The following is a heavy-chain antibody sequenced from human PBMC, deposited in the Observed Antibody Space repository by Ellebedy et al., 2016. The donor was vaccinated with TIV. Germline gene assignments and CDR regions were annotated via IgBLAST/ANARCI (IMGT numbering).Heavy chain of an antibody. CDR3: AKVDEYSYDYYYGMDV. Sequence: GGSLRLSXAASGFTFSTYGMHWVRQAPGKGLEWVALISYDGSNKYYADSVKGRFTISRDNSKNTLFLQMNSLRAEDTAVYYCAKVDEYSYDYYYGMDVWGQGTTVTVSS. CDR1: GFTFSTYG. D-gene: IGHD5-18*01. V-gene: IGHV3-30*18. CDR2: ISYDGSNK. J-gene: IGHJ6*02.